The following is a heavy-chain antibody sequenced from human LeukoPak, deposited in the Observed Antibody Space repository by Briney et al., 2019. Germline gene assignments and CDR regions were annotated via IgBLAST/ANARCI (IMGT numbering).Heavy chain of an antibody. D-gene: IGHD1-26*01. CDR2: MYYSGST. J-gene: IGHJ4*02. V-gene: IGHV4-59*01. Sequence: SETLSLTCTVSGGSISSYYWSWIRQSPEKGLEWIGYMYYSGSTNYNPSLKSRVTISGDTSKNQFSLRLSSVTAADTVVYYCARTYSGPYSGYFEYWGQGALVTVSS. CDR3: ARTYSGPYSGYFEY. CDR1: GGSISSYY.